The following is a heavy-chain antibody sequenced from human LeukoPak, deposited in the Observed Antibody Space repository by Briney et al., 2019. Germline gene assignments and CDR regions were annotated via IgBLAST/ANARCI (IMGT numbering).Heavy chain of an antibody. CDR1: GFTFSSYA. CDR2: ISGSGGST. CDR3: AKLRIFGVPYYMDV. D-gene: IGHD3-3*01. Sequence: GGSLRLSCAASGFTFSSYAMSWFLQAPGKGLYWVSAISGSGGSTYYADSVKGRFTISRDNSKNTLYLQMNSLRAEDTAVYYCAKLRIFGVPYYMDVWGKGTTVTVSS. J-gene: IGHJ6*03. V-gene: IGHV3-23*01.